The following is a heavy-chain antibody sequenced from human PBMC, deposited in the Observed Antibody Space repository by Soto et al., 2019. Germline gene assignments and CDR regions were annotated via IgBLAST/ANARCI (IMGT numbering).Heavy chain of an antibody. D-gene: IGHD4-4*01. J-gene: IGHJ6*03. CDR1: GFTFSSYS. Sequence: GGSLRLSCAASGFTFSSYSMNWVRQAPGKGLEWVSSISSSSSYIYYADSVKGRFTISRDNAKNSLYLQMNSLRAEDTAVYYCARDCSETTNYYYYYMDVWGKGTTVTVSS. CDR2: ISSSSSYI. CDR3: ARDCSETTNYYYYYMDV. V-gene: IGHV3-21*01.